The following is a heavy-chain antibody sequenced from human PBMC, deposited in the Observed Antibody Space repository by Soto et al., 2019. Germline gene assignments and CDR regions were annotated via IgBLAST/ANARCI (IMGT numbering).Heavy chain of an antibody. CDR1: GGSISSNY. Sequence: XATLSLTCTVSGGSISSNYWTWIRQPPGKGLEWIGYVYNSGSTNYNPSLKSRVTISEDTSKSQFSLKVNSMTAADTAVYYCARYSRAAVAGYTLDNCGQRILVTVSS. V-gene: IGHV4-59*01. CDR3: ARYSRAAVAGYTLDN. CDR2: VYNSGST. J-gene: IGHJ4*02. D-gene: IGHD6-13*01.